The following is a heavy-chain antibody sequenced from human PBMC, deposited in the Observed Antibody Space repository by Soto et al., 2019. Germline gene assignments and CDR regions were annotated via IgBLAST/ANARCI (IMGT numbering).Heavy chain of an antibody. J-gene: IGHJ5*02. CDR1: YGTIGDHD. V-gene: IGHV4-59*11. CDR2: MYYSGNT. D-gene: IGHD4-17*01. CDR3: ARLPIADYGGIFDP. Sequence: FVTLRHTCTVAYGTIGDHDGSCIRQKKGKGLEWIGYMYYSGNTNYNPSLKSRVTISVDTSKNQFSLKLSSVTAADTAVYYCARLPIADYGGIFDPWGQGTLVTVSP.